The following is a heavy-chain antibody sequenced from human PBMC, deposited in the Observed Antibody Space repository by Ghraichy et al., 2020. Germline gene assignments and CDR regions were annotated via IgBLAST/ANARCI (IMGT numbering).Heavy chain of an antibody. CDR2: INSGAIYR. J-gene: IGHJ3*02. Sequence: LSLTCAASGFTFNANDMTWVRQAPGRGLEWVSSINSGAIYRFYADSMKGRFFISRDNAQNSLYLQMTGLRVEDTAVYYCARIGYDTGSGGPTNAFDIWGQGTMVTVSS. CDR3: ARIGYDTGSGGPTNAFDI. CDR1: GFTFNAND. V-gene: IGHV3-21*04. D-gene: IGHD2-8*02.